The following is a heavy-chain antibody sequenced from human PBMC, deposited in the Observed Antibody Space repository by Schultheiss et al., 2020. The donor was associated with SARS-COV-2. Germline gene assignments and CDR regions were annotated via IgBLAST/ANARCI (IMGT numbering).Heavy chain of an antibody. V-gene: IGHV3-21*01. D-gene: IGHD3-9*01. CDR3: ARDDILTGYNSDS. Sequence: GGSLRLSCAASGFTFSSYAMSWVRQAPGKGLEWVSSISSSGSYIYYADSMKGRFTISRDNAKNSLYLQMHTLRAEDTAVYYCARDDILTGYNSDSWGQGTLVTVSS. J-gene: IGHJ4*02. CDR2: ISSSGSYI. CDR1: GFTFSSYA.